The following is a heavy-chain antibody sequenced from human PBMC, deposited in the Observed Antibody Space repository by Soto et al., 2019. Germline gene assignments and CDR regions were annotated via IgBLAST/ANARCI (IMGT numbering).Heavy chain of an antibody. D-gene: IGHD2-2*01. CDR2: ISGSGGGT. CDR3: AKDRYCSTTSCYYGDFDY. V-gene: IGHV3-23*01. J-gene: IGHJ4*02. CDR1: GFTFSTYA. Sequence: GGVLRLSCGASGFTFSTYAMSWVRQAPGKGLEWVSSISGSGGGTDYADSVKGRFTVSRDNSKNTLYLQMNSLRAEDTAVYYCAKDRYCSTTSCYYGDFDYWGQGTLVTVSS.